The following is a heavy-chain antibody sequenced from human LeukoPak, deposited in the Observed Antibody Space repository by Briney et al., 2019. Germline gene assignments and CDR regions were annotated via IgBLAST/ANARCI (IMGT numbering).Heavy chain of an antibody. CDR3: ARGLKDYVWGSYRP. V-gene: IGHV1-8*02. CDR1: GYTFTGYY. J-gene: IGHJ5*02. D-gene: IGHD3-16*02. Sequence: ASVKVSCKASGYTFTGYYMHWVRQATGQGLEWMGWMNPNSGNTGYAQKFQGRVTMTRNTSISTAYMELSSLRSEDTAVYYCARGLKDYVWGSYRPWGQGTLVTVSS. CDR2: MNPNSGNT.